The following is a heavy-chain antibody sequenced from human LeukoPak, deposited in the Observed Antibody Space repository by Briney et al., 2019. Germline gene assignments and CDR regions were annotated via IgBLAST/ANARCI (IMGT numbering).Heavy chain of an antibody. Sequence: GGSLRLSCAASGFTVNNNYMSWVRQAPGKGLEWVSGIYSGGSTYYADSVKGRFTISRDNAKNSLSLRMNSLRAEDTAVYYCARLNAHMGVRGIIIKSRDFYYYMDVWGKGTTVTISS. V-gene: IGHV3-53*01. CDR2: IYSGGST. CDR3: ARLNAHMGVRGIIIKSRDFYYYMDV. CDR1: GFTVNNNY. D-gene: IGHD3-10*01. J-gene: IGHJ6*03.